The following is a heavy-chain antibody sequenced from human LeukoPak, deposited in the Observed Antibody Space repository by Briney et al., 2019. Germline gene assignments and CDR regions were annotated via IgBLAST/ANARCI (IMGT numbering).Heavy chain of an antibody. CDR2: IKQDGSGK. Sequence: PGGSLRLSCAASGFTFSSYWMSWVRQAPGKGLEWVANIKQDGSGKYYVDSVKGRFTISRDNAKNSLYLQMNSLRAEDTAVYYCARETATEEYYYYYGMDVWGQGTTVTVSS. D-gene: IGHD6-25*01. CDR3: ARETATEEYYYYYGMDV. V-gene: IGHV3-7*03. J-gene: IGHJ6*02. CDR1: GFTFSSYW.